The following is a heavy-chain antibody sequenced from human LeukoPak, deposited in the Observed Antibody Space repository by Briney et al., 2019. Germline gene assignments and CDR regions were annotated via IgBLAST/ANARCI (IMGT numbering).Heavy chain of an antibody. Sequence: GGSLRLSCAASGFTFSSYAMSWVRQAPGKGLEWVSAISGSGGSTYYADSVRGRFTISRDNTKNSLYLQMSSLRAEDTAVYYCATDRGWRTSGYYLYYFEYWGQGTLVTFSS. CDR1: GFTFSSYA. CDR3: ATDRGWRTSGYYLYYFEY. CDR2: ISGSGGST. D-gene: IGHD3-3*01. J-gene: IGHJ4*02. V-gene: IGHV3-23*01.